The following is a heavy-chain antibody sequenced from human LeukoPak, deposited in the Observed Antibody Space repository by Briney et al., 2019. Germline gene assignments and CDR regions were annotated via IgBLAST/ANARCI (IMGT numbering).Heavy chain of an antibody. CDR3: ARDSQVFWPKETNWFDP. Sequence: ASVKVSCKTSGYKFAGYYIHWVRQSPGQGLEWLGRIKPDSGDTNFAQEFQGRVTMMRDTSSSTAYMELSRLRSDDTAVYYCARDSQVFWPKETNWFDPWGQGTLVTVAS. V-gene: IGHV1-2*06. CDR1: GYKFAGYY. D-gene: IGHD3-3*01. CDR2: IKPDSGDT. J-gene: IGHJ5*02.